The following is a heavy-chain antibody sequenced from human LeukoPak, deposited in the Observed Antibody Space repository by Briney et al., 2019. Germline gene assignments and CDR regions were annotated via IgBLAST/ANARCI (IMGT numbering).Heavy chain of an antibody. CDR2: ITPDKGKT. V-gene: IGHV1-18*01. D-gene: IGHD3-16*01. CDR1: GYTFTRYG. J-gene: IGHJ4*02. CDR3: ARDWGTEKIIADY. Sequence: ASVKVSCKSSGYTFTRYGISWLRQAPGQGLEWMGWITPDKGKTEYVQKFQGRLTMTTDTSTSAGYMELRNLRSDDTAVYYCARDWGTEKIIADYWGQGTLVTVSS.